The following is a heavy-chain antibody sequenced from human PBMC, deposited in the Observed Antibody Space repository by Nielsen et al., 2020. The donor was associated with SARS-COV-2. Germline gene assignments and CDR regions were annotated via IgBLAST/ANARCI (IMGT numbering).Heavy chain of an antibody. CDR3: ARVSSGSYFGYYYYGMDV. D-gene: IGHD1-26*01. J-gene: IGHJ6*02. V-gene: IGHV3-7*01. Sequence: VRQAPGKGLEWVANIKQDGSEKYYVDSVKGRFTISRDNAKNSLYLQMNSLRAEDTAVYYCARVSSGSYFGYYYYGMDVWGQGTTVTVSS. CDR2: IKQDGSEK.